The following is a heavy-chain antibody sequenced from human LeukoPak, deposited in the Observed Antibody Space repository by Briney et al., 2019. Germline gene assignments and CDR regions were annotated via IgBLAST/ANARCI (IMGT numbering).Heavy chain of an antibody. CDR3: ARASWVSNADAVS. Sequence: GGSLRLSCAASGFSVSSNYMSWVRQAPGKGLEWVSVIYSGGTGGSTYYADSVKGRFTLSRDDSRNTVYLQLNSLRVEDTAVYYCARASWVSNADAVSWGQGTLVTVSS. CDR2: IYSGGTGGST. CDR1: GFSVSSNY. D-gene: IGHD1-1*01. V-gene: IGHV3-53*01. J-gene: IGHJ5*02.